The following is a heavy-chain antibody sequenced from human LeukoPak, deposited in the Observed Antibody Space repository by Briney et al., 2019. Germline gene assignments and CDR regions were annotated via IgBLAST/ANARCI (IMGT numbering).Heavy chain of an antibody. CDR3: ARVSWDYTWGFDP. D-gene: IGHD4-11*01. V-gene: IGHV3-30*14. CDR1: GFTSSSYA. Sequence: GGSLRLSCAASGFTSSSYAMHWVRQAPGKGLEWVAVISYDGSNKYYADSVKGRFTISRDNSKNTLYLQMNSLRAEDTAVYYCARVSWDYTWGFDPWGQGTLVTVSS. J-gene: IGHJ5*02. CDR2: ISYDGSNK.